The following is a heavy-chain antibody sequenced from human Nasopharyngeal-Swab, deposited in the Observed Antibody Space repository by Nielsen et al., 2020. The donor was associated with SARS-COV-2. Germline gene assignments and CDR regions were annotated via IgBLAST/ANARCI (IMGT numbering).Heavy chain of an antibody. D-gene: IGHD3-3*01. CDR3: AKEYGWAYYDFWSGSRYFDY. V-gene: IGHV3-23*01. Sequence: VRQMPGKGLEWVSAISGSGGSTYYADSVKGRFTISRDNSKNTLYLQMNSLRAEDTAVYYCAKEYGWAYYDFWSGSRYFDYWCQGTLVTVSS. CDR2: ISGSGGST. J-gene: IGHJ4*02.